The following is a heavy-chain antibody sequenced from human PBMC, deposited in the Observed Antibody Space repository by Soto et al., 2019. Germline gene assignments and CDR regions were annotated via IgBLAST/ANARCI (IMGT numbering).Heavy chain of an antibody. V-gene: IGHV4-34*01. J-gene: IGHJ6*02. CDR2: INHSGST. Sequence: SETLSLTCAVYGGSFSGYYCTWIRQPPGKWMEWSGEINHSGSTNYNASLKSRVTISVDTSKKQFSLKVRSVIAADTAVYYCARYRRGFLDWRPSGGYYGMDVWGQGTTVTVSS. CDR1: GGSFSGYY. CDR3: ARYRRGFLDWRPSGGYYGMDV. D-gene: IGHD3-3*01.